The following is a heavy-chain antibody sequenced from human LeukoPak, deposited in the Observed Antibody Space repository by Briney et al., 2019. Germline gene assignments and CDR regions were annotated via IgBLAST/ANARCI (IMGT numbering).Heavy chain of an antibody. V-gene: IGHV3-9*01. CDR2: ISWNSGSI. CDR1: GFTFDDYA. D-gene: IGHD5-12*01. J-gene: IGHJ3*02. CDR3: AKSYNSAGYSGYDYDVFDI. Sequence: GRSLRLSCAASGFTFDDYAMHWVRQAPGKGLEWVSGISWNSGSIDYADSVKGRFTISRDNAKNSLYLQMNSLRAEDTALYCCAKSYNSAGYSGYDYDVFDIWGQGTMVTVSS.